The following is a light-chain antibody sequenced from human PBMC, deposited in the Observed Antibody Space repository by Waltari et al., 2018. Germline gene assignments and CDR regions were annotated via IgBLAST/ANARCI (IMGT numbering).Light chain of an antibody. CDR2: DAS. CDR1: QSVSSF. CDR3: QQRKTWPIT. J-gene: IGKJ5*01. Sequence: NVMTQSPATLSLSPGERATLSRRASQSVSSFLTLYPQKRGQAPRLLIYDASTRATGIPARFSGSGSGTDFTLTISSLEPEDFAVYYCQQRKTWPITFGQGTRLEIK. V-gene: IGKV3-11*01.